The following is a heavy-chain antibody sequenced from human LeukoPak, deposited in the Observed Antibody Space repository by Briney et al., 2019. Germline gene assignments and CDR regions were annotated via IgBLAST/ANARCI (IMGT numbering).Heavy chain of an antibody. Sequence: GGSLRLSCAASGFTVSSNYMSWVRQAPGKGLEWVSVIYSGGSTYYADSVKGRFTISRDNSKSTLYLQMNSLRAEDTAVYYCASFGYYGSGSYYNDVEDYWGQGTLVTVSS. CDR3: ASFGYYGSGSYYNDVEDY. CDR1: GFTVSSNY. D-gene: IGHD3-10*01. V-gene: IGHV3-66*01. J-gene: IGHJ4*02. CDR2: IYSGGST.